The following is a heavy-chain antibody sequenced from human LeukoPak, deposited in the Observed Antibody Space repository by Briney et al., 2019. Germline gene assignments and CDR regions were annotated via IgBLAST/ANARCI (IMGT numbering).Heavy chain of an antibody. D-gene: IGHD3-22*01. Sequence: GGSLRLSCAASGFTFSSYGMHWVRQAPGKGLEWVAFIRYDGSNKYYADSVKGRFTISRDNSKNTLYLQMNSLRAEDTAVYYCARDLRALGYYDSSGYPYYYYGMDVWGQGTTVTVSS. CDR2: IRYDGSNK. V-gene: IGHV3-30*02. CDR1: GFTFSSYG. J-gene: IGHJ6*02. CDR3: ARDLRALGYYDSSGYPYYYYGMDV.